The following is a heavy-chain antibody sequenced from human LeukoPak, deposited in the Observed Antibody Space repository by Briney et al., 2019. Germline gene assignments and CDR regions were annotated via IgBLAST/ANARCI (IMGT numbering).Heavy chain of an antibody. J-gene: IGHJ5*02. V-gene: IGHV3-72*01. CDR2: IRNRINSYTT. CDR1: GFTFNDNF. Sequence: GGSLRLSCADSGFTFNDNFMDWVRQAPGKGLEWVGRIRNRINSYTTKYAASVSGRFTISRDDSKNSLYLQMNSLKTEDTAVYYCAKYHCSSTSCRVGLSSHWFDPWGQGTLVTVSS. CDR3: AKYHCSSTSCRVGLSSHWFDP. D-gene: IGHD2-2*01.